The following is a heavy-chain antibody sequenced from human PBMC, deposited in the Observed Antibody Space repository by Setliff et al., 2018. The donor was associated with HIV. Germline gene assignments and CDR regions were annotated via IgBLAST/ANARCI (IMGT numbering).Heavy chain of an antibody. CDR3: ARDPWVRGAIMAPDY. Sequence: PSETLSLTCTVSGGSISSSSYYWGWIRQPPGKGLEWIGTIYYSGSTYYNTSLKSRVTISVDTSKNQFSLKLSSVTAADTAVYYCARDPWVRGAIMAPDYWGQGTLVTVSS. V-gene: IGHV4-39*07. CDR1: GGSISSSSYY. J-gene: IGHJ4*02. CDR2: IYYSGST. D-gene: IGHD3-10*01.